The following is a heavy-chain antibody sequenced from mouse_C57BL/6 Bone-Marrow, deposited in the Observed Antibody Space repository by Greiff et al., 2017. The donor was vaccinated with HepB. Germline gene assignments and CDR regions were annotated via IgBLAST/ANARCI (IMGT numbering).Heavy chain of an antibody. V-gene: IGHV3-5*01. CDR1: GISITTGNYR. CDR2: IYYSGTI. Sequence: DVKLQESGPGLVKPSQTVFLTCTVTGISITTGNYRWSWIRQFPGNKLEWIGYIYYSGTITYNPSRTSRTTITRDTPKNQFFLEMNSLTAEDTATYYCARDRGYSNWYFDVWGTGTTVTVSS. D-gene: IGHD2-5*01. CDR3: ARDRGYSNWYFDV. J-gene: IGHJ1*03.